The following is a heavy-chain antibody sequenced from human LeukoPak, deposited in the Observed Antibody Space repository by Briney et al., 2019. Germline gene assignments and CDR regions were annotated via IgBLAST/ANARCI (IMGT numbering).Heavy chain of an antibody. V-gene: IGHV3-7*01. J-gene: IGHJ3*02. Sequence: GGPLRLSFAASGFTFSSYWMSWVRQAPGKGLEWVANIKQDGSEKYYVDSVKGRFTISRDNAKNSLYLQMNSLRAEDTAVYYCARDRLEWEGLPQYDAFDIWGQGTMVTVSS. D-gene: IGHD1-26*01. CDR3: ARDRLEWEGLPQYDAFDI. CDR1: GFTFSSYW. CDR2: IKQDGSEK.